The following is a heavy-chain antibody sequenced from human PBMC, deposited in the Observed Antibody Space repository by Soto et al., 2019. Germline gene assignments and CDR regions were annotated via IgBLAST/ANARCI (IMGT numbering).Heavy chain of an antibody. CDR1: GYSFTNNW. V-gene: IGHV5-51*01. J-gene: IGHJ4*02. Sequence: EVQLVQSGAEVKKPGESLKISCKGSGYSFTNNWIGWVRQMPGKGLEWMGIIYPGDSDIRYSPSFRGQVTISADKSIHXAYLQWSSLKASDTAMYYCVRQLGPSAVPSGFVDSWGQGTLVTVSS. CDR3: VRQLGPSAVPSGFVDS. D-gene: IGHD3-10*01. CDR2: IYPGDSDI.